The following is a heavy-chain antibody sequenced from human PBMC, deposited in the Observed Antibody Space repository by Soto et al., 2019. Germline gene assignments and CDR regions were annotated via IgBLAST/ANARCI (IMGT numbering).Heavy chain of an antibody. CDR3: ARRFFYSGWYREDY. V-gene: IGHV4-59*08. CDR2: IYYSGST. Sequence: SETLSLTCTVSGGSISSYYWSWIRQPPGKGLEWIGYIYYSGSTNYNPSLKSRVTISVDTSKNQFSLKLSSVTAADTAVYYCARRFFYSGWYREDYWGQGTLVTVSS. CDR1: GGSISSYY. J-gene: IGHJ4*02. D-gene: IGHD6-19*01.